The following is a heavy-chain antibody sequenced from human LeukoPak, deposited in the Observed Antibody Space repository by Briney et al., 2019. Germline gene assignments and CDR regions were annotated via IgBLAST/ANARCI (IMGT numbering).Heavy chain of an antibody. D-gene: IGHD3-9*01. CDR1: AYTFTSYG. CDR2: ISAYNGNT. V-gene: IGHV1-18*01. CDR3: ARVGDILTGYPYYFDY. J-gene: IGHJ4*02. Sequence: ASVKVSCKASAYTFTSYGISWVRQAPGQGLEWMGWISAYNGNTKYAQKLQGRVTMTTDTSTSTAYMELRSLRSDDTAVYYCARVGDILTGYPYYFDYWGQGTLVTVSS.